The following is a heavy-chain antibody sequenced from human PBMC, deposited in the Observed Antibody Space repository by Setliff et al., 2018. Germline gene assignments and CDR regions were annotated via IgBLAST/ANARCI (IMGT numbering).Heavy chain of an antibody. D-gene: IGHD3-22*01. V-gene: IGHV3-7*01. J-gene: IGHJ3*02. CDR1: GFSFSRHW. Sequence: LKISCVVSGFSFSRHWMSWVRQAPGKGLEWVADIKQDGSTKYYLDSVKGRFTISRDNAKRSLYLQMNGLRANDTGVYYCVRDDADNYDAFDNWGQGTLVTVSS. CDR2: IKQDGSTK. CDR3: VRDDADNYDAFDN.